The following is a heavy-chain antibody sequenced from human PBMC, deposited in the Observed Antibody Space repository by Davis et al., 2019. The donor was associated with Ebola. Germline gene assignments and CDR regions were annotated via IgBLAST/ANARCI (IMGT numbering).Heavy chain of an antibody. J-gene: IGHJ4*02. V-gene: IGHV4-34*01. CDR3: ARGSGYNYGKGGFDY. CDR1: GGSFSGYY. D-gene: IGHD5-18*01. CDR2: INHSGST. Sequence: MPSETLSLTCAVYGGSFSGYYWSWIRQPPGKGLEWIGEINHSGSTNYNPSLKSRATISVDTSNNQFSLKLTSVTAADTAVYYCARGSGYNYGKGGFDYWGRGSLVTVSS.